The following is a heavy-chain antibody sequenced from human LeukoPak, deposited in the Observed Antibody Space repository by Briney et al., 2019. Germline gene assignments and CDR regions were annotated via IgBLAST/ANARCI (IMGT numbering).Heavy chain of an antibody. V-gene: IGHV1-8*03. CDR1: GYTFTSYD. CDR3: ARGAKYCSSTSCYVEY. J-gene: IGHJ4*02. D-gene: IGHD2-2*01. Sequence: GASVKVSCKASGYTFTSYDINWVRQATGQGLEWMGWMNPNSGSTGYAQKFQGRVTITRNTSISTAYMELSSLRSEDTAVYYCARGAKYCSSTSCYVEYWGQGTLVTVSS. CDR2: MNPNSGST.